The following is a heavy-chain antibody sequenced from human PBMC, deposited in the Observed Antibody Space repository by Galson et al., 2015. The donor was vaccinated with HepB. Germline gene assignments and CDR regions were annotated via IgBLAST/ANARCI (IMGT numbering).Heavy chain of an antibody. CDR3: ARAGEMENWFDP. J-gene: IGHJ5*02. V-gene: IGHV3-11*01. CDR2: ISSSGSTI. D-gene: IGHD5-24*01. CDR1: GFTFSDYY. Sequence: SLRLSCAASGFTFSDYYMSWIRQAPGKGLEWVSYISSSGSTIYYADSVKGRFTISRDNAKNSLYLQMNSLRAEGTAVYYCARAGEMENWFDPWGQGTLVTVSS.